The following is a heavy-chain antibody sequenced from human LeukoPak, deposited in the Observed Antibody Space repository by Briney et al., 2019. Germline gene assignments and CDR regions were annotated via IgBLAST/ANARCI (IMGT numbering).Heavy chain of an antibody. Sequence: GSVKVSCKASGYTFTSYAMNWVRQAPGQGLEWMGWINTNTGNPMYAQGFTGRFVFSLDTSVSTAYLQISSLKAEDTAVYYCARDTYTSSWYWYGLDVWGQGTTVAVSS. D-gene: IGHD6-13*01. J-gene: IGHJ6*02. CDR2: INTNTGNP. CDR3: ARDTYTSSWYWYGLDV. CDR1: GYTFTSYA. V-gene: IGHV7-4-1*02.